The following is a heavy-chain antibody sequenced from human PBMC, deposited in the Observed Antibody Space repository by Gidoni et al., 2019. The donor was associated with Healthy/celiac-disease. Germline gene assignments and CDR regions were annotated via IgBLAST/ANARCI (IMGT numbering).Heavy chain of an antibody. CDR1: GFTFSSYW. D-gene: IGHD3-22*01. CDR3: ARENTAMDTDYYYDSSGRAPGFDY. J-gene: IGHJ4*02. CDR2: LNSDGSST. V-gene: IGHV3-74*01. Sequence: EVQLVESGGGLVQPGGSLRLSCAATGFTFSSYWLHWVRHAPGKGLVWVSRLNSDGSSTSYADSVKGRFTISRDNAKNTLYLQMNSLRAEDTAVYYCARENTAMDTDYYYDSSGRAPGFDYWGQGTLVTVSS.